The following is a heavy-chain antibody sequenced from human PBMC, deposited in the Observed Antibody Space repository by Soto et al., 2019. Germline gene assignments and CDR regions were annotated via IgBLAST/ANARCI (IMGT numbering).Heavy chain of an antibody. J-gene: IGHJ4*02. CDR2: IYHSGST. V-gene: IGHV4-4*02. CDR1: SGSISSSNW. Sequence: QVQLQESGPGLVKPSGTLSLTCAVSSGSISSSNWWSWVRQPPGKGLEWIGEIYHSGSTNYNPSLKSRVTISVDKSKNQLSLKLRSVTAADTAVYYCASGVSGSYREYYFDYWGRGSLVTVSS. CDR3: ASGVSGSYREYYFDY. D-gene: IGHD6-19*01.